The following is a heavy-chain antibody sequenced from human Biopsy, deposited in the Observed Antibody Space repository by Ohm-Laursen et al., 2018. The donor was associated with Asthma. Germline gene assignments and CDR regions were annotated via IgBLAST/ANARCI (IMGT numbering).Heavy chain of an antibody. Sequence: SSVKVSCKAPGGTFSNFAISWVRQAPGQGLEWLGGIMTDFGTTNYAQKFQGRVTITADESTSTAHMEVTSLRSEDMAIYYCARPSPNRDILYYYYHMDVWGQGTTVIVSS. CDR2: IMTDFGTT. V-gene: IGHV1-69*01. CDR1: GGTFSNFA. D-gene: IGHD3-3*02. J-gene: IGHJ6*02. CDR3: ARPSPNRDILYYYYHMDV.